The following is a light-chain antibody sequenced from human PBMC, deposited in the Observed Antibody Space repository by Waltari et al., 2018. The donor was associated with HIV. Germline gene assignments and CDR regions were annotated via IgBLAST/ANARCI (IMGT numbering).Light chain of an antibody. V-gene: IGLV3-21*04. Sequence: SYVLAQPPSVSVAPGKPATITCGGDNIGGKSVHWYQQKAGQAPVLVIYYDVDRPSGIPERFSGSNTGNTATLTISRVEAGDRADYYCQVWDRSSDHLVFGGGTKLTVL. CDR3: QVWDRSSDHLV. CDR1: NIGGKS. CDR2: YDV. J-gene: IGLJ3*02.